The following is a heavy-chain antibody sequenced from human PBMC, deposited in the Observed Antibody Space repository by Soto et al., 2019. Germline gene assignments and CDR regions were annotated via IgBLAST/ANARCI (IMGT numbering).Heavy chain of an antibody. D-gene: IGHD2-21*02. CDR3: ARAAFVVVTAWNYFDY. V-gene: IGHV3-30-3*01. Sequence: QVQLGESWGGVVQPGRSLRLSCAASGFTFSSSAMHWVRQAPGKGLEWVAVISYDGSNKYYADSVKGRFTISRDNSKNTLYLKMNSLRAEDTAVYYCARAAFVVVTAWNYFDYWGQGTLVTVSS. J-gene: IGHJ4*02. CDR1: GFTFSSSA. CDR2: ISYDGSNK.